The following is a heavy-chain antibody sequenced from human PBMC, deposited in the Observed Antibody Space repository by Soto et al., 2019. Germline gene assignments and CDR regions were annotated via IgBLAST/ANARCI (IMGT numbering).Heavy chain of an antibody. CDR3: ARLLVYRRSHPSFYTDV. V-gene: IGHV3-66*01. D-gene: IGHD6-6*01. J-gene: IGHJ6*03. Sequence: GGSLRLSCAASGFTVSSNYMSWVRQAPGKGLEWVSVIYSGGSTYYADSVKGRFTISRDNSKNTTYLQMNSMRAEDTAVYYCARLLVYRRSHPSFYTDVWGTGPTGTGFS. CDR1: GFTVSSNY. CDR2: IYSGGST.